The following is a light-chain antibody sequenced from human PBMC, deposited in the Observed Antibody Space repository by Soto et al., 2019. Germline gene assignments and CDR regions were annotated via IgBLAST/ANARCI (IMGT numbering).Light chain of an antibody. V-gene: IGKV4-1*01. J-gene: IGKJ1*01. Sequence: DIVMTQSPDSLAVSLGERATIDCKSSQSLLYSSNNKNHLAWYQQKAGQPPKLLIYWASTRESGVPDRFSGSGSGTDFTLTISSLQAEDGAVYYCQQYYTTPWTFGQGTKVEIK. CDR3: QQYYTTPWT. CDR2: WAS. CDR1: QSLLYSSNNKNH.